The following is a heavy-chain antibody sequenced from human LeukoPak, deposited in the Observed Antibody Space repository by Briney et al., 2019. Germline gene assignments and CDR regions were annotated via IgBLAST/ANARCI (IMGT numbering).Heavy chain of an antibody. CDR3: ARFSGRN. Sequence: GGSLRLSCATSGFTFTTYWMNWVRQAPGKGLEWVANIKQDGSEKYYVDSVKGRFTISRDNARNSLYLQMNSLRADDTAVYYCARFSGRNWGQGTLVTVSS. CDR1: GFTFTTYW. V-gene: IGHV3-7*01. J-gene: IGHJ4*02. D-gene: IGHD2-15*01. CDR2: IKQDGSEK.